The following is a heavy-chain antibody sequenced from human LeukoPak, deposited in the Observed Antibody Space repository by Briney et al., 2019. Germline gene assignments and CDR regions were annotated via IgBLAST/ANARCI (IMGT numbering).Heavy chain of an antibody. CDR2: ISSSGDST. V-gene: IGHV3-23*01. CDR1: GFTFSNYG. J-gene: IGHJ4*02. D-gene: IGHD2/OR15-2a*01. Sequence: GGSLRLSCAFSGFTFSNYGMIWVRQAPGKGLEWVSVISSSGDSTYYADSVKGRFTISRDNSKNTLYLQMNGLRAEDTAIYYCAKDDGNNAKLLLDYWGQGTLVTVSS. CDR3: AKDDGNNAKLLLDY.